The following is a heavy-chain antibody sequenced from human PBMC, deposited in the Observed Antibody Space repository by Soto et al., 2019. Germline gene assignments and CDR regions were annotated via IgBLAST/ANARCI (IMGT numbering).Heavy chain of an antibody. Sequence: GGSLRLSCAASGFTFNSYAMHWVRQAPGKGLEWVTGISYDGKNKYFADSVKGRFTISRDNSKDTLYLQMNSLSAEDTAMYYCARSYTSGFFFDYWGQGSLVTVSS. V-gene: IGHV3-30*04. CDR2: ISYDGKNK. CDR1: GFTFNSYA. J-gene: IGHJ4*02. CDR3: ARSYTSGFFFDY. D-gene: IGHD6-19*01.